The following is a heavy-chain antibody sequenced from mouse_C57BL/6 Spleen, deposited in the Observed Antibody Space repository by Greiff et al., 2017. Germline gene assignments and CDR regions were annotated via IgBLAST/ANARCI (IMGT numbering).Heavy chain of an antibody. CDR1: GYTFTSYW. CDR2: IHPNSGST. D-gene: IGHD1-1*01. J-gene: IGHJ2*01. Sequence: QVQLQQPGAELVKPGASVKLSCKASGYTFTSYWMHWVKQRPGQGLEWIGMIHPNSGSTNYNEKFKSKATLTVDKSSSTAYMQLSSLTSEDSAVYYCAREFHYCGKEPFDYWGQGTTLTVSS. CDR3: AREFHYCGKEPFDY. V-gene: IGHV1-64*01.